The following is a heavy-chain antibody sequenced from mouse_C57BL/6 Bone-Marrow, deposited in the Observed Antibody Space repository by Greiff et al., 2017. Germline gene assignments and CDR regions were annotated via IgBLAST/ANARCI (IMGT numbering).Heavy chain of an antibody. V-gene: IGHV1-19*01. D-gene: IGHD1-1*01. J-gene: IGHJ1*03. Sequence: VQLQQSGPVLVKPGASVKMSCKASGYTFTDYYMNWVKQSHGKSLEWIGVINPYNGGTSYNQKFKGKATLTVDKSSSTAYMELNSLTSEDSAVYYCARDYGSSFDVWGTGTTVTVSS. CDR2: INPYNGGT. CDR3: ARDYGSSFDV. CDR1: GYTFTDYY.